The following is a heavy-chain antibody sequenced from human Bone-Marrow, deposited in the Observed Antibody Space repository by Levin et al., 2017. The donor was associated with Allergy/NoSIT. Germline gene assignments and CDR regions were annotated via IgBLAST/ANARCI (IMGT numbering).Heavy chain of an antibody. CDR1: GYFFTEYP. J-gene: IGHJ6*02. Sequence: GESLKISCKTSGYFFTEYPLHWVRQAPGQGLEWMGKIDAHSGDTNYARNLQGRVTLTRDTSLSTAYMALSGLMSDDTAVYYCAMDVGRDLKGFYGLDVWGQGTTVTVS. CDR2: IDAHSGDT. D-gene: IGHD2-2*03. CDR3: AMDVGRDLKGFYGLDV. V-gene: IGHV1-2*02.